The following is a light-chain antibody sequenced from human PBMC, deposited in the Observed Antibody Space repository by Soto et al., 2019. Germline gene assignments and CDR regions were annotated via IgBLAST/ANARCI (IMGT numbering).Light chain of an antibody. CDR1: SSNIGSNT. CDR3: AAWDDSLMV. J-gene: IGLJ2*01. CDR2: SNN. V-gene: IGLV1-44*01. Sequence: QSVLTQPPSASGTPGQRFTISCSGSSSNIGSNTVNWYQQLPGTAPKLLIYSNNQRPSGVPDRFSGSKSGTSASLAISGLQSEDEADYYCAAWDDSLMVFGGGTKLTVL.